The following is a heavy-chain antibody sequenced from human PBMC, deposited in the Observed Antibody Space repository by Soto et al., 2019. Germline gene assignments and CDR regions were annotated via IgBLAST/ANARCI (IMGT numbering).Heavy chain of an antibody. CDR3: AKDTTVGIAVAGTFDY. CDR1: GFTFSSYA. Sequence: SLRLSCAASGFTFSSYAMSWVRQAPGKGLEWVSAISGSGGSTYYADSVKGRFTISRDNSKNTLYLQMNSLRAEDTAVYYCAKDTTVGIAVAGTFDYWGQGTLVTVSS. CDR2: ISGSGGST. D-gene: IGHD6-19*01. J-gene: IGHJ4*02. V-gene: IGHV3-23*01.